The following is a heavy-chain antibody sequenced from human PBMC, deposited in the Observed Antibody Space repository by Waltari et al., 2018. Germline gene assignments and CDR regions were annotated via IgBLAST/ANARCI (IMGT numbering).Heavy chain of an antibody. CDR2: INPRGTT. Sequence: QVQLQQWGAGLLKPSETLSLTCAVSGGSFTFFYWTWIRQPPGKGLEWIGEINPRGTTNSGPYRRSRVSISSDTSKNQFSLKLTSVTAADTAVYYCARADRGPRSGSSATPAWGPWGQGTLVTVSS. CDR1: GGSFTFFY. CDR3: ARADRGPRSGSSATPAWGP. J-gene: IGHJ5*02. D-gene: IGHD1-26*01. V-gene: IGHV4-34*01.